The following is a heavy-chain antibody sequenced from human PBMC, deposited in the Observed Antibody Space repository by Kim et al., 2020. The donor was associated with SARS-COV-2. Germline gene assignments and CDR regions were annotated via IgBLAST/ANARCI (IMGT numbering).Heavy chain of an antibody. CDR3: TTDTWNDYSNFRSDGRGRRIHYYYYGMDV. CDR1: GFTFSNAW. CDR2: IKSKTDGGTT. D-gene: IGHD4-4*01. J-gene: IGHJ6*02. V-gene: IGHV3-15*01. Sequence: GGSLRLSCAASGFTFSNAWMSWVRQAPGKGLEWVGRIKSKTDGGTTDYAAPVKGRFTISRDDSKNTLYLQMNSLKTEDTAVYYCTTDTWNDYSNFRSDGRGRRIHYYYYGMDVWGQGTTVTVSS.